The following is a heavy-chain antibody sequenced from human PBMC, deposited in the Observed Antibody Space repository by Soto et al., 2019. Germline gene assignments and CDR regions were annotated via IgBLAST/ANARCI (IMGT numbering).Heavy chain of an antibody. D-gene: IGHD4-17*01. CDR3: ARDPTNDYGDDTFDY. Sequence: QVLLLQSGSEVKKPGSSVKVSCKASGDAFQSYAIHWVRQAPGQGLEYMGRITPSYDRTKYAQKFQGRLTVTADMYTSTVYMELSSLRSVDTAVYYCARDPTNDYGDDTFDYWGQGTKVIVSS. J-gene: IGHJ4*02. CDR2: ITPSYDRT. CDR1: GDAFQSYA. V-gene: IGHV1-69*06.